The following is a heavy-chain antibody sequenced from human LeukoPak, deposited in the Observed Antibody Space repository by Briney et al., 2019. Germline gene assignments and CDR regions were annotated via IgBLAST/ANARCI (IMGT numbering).Heavy chain of an antibody. V-gene: IGHV4-4*02. CDR3: ARGGSTSSYAFDI. Sequence: SETLPLTCAVSGGSISSSNWWSWVRPPPGKGLEWIGEIYHSGSTNYNPSLKSRVTISVDKSKNQFSLKLSSVTAADTAVYYCARGGSTSSYAFDIWGQGTMVTVSS. D-gene: IGHD2-2*01. CDR1: GGSISSSNW. CDR2: IYHSGST. J-gene: IGHJ3*02.